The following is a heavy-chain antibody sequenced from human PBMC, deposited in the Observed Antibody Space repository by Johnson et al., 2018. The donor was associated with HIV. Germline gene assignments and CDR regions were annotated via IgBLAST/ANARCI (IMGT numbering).Heavy chain of an antibody. J-gene: IGHJ3*02. V-gene: IGHV3-7*05. CDR3: AKDISRLRLWAFDI. CDR2: IKQDGSEK. CDR1: GFTLSNAW. D-gene: IGHD4-17*01. Sequence: VQVVESGGGLVKPGGSLRLSCAASGFTLSNAWMRRVRQASGKGLEWVANIKQDGSEKYYVDSMKGRFTISRDNAKNSLYLQMNSLTAEDTAFYYCAKDISRLRLWAFDIWGQGTMVTVSS.